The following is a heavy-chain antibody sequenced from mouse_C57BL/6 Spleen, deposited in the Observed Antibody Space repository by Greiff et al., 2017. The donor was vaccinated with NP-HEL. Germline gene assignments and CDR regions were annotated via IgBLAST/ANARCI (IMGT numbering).Heavy chain of an antibody. CDR1: GFTFSDYG. CDR2: ISSGSSTI. J-gene: IGHJ2*01. CDR3: ARPTAQATYYFDY. Sequence: DVMLVESGGGLVKPGGSLKLSCAASGFTFSDYGMHWVRQAPEKGLEWVAYISSGSSTIYYADTVKGRFTISRDNAKNTLFLQMTSLRSEDTAMYYCARPTAQATYYFDYWGQGTTLTVSS. D-gene: IGHD3-2*02. V-gene: IGHV5-17*01.